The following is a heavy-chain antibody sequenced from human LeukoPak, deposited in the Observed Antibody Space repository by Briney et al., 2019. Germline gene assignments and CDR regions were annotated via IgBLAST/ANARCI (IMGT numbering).Heavy chain of an antibody. J-gene: IGHJ6*03. CDR3: ARLGSYYPYYYYMDV. V-gene: IGHV3-48*03. D-gene: IGHD1-26*01. Sequence: GSLRLSCAASGFTFSSYEMNWVRQAPGKGLEWVSYISSSGSTIYYADSVKGRFTISRDNAKNSLYLQMNSLRAEDTAVYYCARLGSYYPYYYYMDVWGKGTTVTISS. CDR2: ISSSGSTI. CDR1: GFTFSSYE.